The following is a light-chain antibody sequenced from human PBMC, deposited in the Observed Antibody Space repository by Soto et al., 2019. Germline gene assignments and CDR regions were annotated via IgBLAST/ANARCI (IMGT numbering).Light chain of an antibody. Sequence: QSALTQPASVSGSPGQSITISCTGTNSDVGAYNYVSWYQHLPGKAPTLIIFEVRHRPSGVSNRFSGSKSGNTASLIISGLQADDKADYYCSSYTRTSVLFGGGTKVTVL. CDR1: NSDVGAYNY. J-gene: IGLJ2*01. CDR3: SSYTRTSVL. CDR2: EVR. V-gene: IGLV2-14*01.